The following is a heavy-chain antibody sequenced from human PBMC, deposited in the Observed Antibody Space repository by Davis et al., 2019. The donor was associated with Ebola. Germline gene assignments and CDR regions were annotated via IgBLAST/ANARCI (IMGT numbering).Heavy chain of an antibody. V-gene: IGHV1-8*01. Sequence: AASVKVSCKASGYTFTSYDINWVRQATGQGLEWMGWMNPNSGNTGYAQKFQGRVTMTRDTSISTAYMELSRLRSDDTAVYYCARMGGVYPGYWGQGTLVTVSS. CDR3: ARMGGVYPGY. J-gene: IGHJ4*02. D-gene: IGHD6-13*01. CDR2: MNPNSGNT. CDR1: GYTFTSYD.